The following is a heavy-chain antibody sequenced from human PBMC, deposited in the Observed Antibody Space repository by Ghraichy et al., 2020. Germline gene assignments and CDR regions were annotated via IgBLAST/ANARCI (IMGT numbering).Heavy chain of an antibody. J-gene: IGHJ4*02. CDR1: GGSFSGYY. Sequence: SETLSLTCAVYGGSFSGYYWSWIRQPPGKGLEWIGEINHSGSTNYNPSLKSRVTISVDTSKNQFSLKLSSVTAADTAVYYCATSKYCSSTSCAGGYFDYWGQGTLVTVSS. CDR2: INHSGST. D-gene: IGHD2-2*01. V-gene: IGHV4-34*01. CDR3: ATSKYCSSTSCAGGYFDY.